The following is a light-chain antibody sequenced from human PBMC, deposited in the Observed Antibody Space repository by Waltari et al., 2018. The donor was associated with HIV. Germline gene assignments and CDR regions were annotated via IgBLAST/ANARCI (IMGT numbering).Light chain of an antibody. CDR2: KAS. J-gene: IGKJ2*01. CDR3: QQYSSYSPYT. V-gene: IGKV1-5*03. Sequence: DIQMTQSPSTLSASVGDRVTITCRASQSISTWLAWYQQKPGKAPQVLIYKASSLASGVPSRFSGDGSGTEFTLTISSLQPDDFATYYCQQYSSYSPYTFGQGTKLEIK. CDR1: QSISTW.